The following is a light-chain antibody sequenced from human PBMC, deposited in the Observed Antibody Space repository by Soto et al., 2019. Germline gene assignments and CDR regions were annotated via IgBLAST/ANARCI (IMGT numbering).Light chain of an antibody. CDR1: SGSVSTSYY. Sequence: QTVVTQQPSFSVSPGGTVTLTCGLSSGSVSTSYYPSWYQQTPGQAPRTLIYSTNTRSSGVPDRFSGSILGNKAALTIAGEYEDDESDYYCVLYMGSGIWVFGGGTQLTVL. J-gene: IGLJ3*02. V-gene: IGLV8-61*01. CDR3: VLYMGSGIWV. CDR2: STN.